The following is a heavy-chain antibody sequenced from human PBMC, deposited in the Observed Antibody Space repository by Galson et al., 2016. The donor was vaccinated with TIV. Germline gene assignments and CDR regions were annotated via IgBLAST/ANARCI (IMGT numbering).Heavy chain of an antibody. CDR1: GFRFNSYALYA. CDR3: AKETIQLRYYFDY. J-gene: IGHJ4*02. CDR2: ISDSGGST. Sequence: SLRLSCAASGFRFNSYALYAMSWVRQASGKGLEWVSAISDSGGSTYYADSVKGRFTISRDNSKNTLYLQMNSLRAEDTAVYYCAKETIQLRYYFDYWGQGTLVTVSS. D-gene: IGHD5-24*01. V-gene: IGHV3-23*01.